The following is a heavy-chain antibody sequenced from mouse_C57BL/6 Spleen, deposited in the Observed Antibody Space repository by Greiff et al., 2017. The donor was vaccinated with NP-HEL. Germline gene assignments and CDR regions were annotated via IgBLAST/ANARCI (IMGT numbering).Heavy chain of an antibody. J-gene: IGHJ4*01. CDR3: ARGGLYDGYYGYAMDY. CDR1: GYTFTSYT. D-gene: IGHD2-3*01. CDR2: INPSSGYT. Sequence: QVQLQQSGAELARPGASVKMSCKASGYTFTSYTMHWVKQRPGQGLEWIGYINPSSGYTKYNQKFKDKATLTADKSSSTAYMQLSSLTSEDSAVYYCARGGLYDGYYGYAMDYWGQGTSVTVSS. V-gene: IGHV1-4*01.